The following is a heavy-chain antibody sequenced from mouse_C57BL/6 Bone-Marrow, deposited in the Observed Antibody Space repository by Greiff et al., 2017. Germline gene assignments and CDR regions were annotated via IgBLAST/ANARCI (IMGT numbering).Heavy chain of an antibody. CDR2: IYSGSGST. D-gene: IGHD2-5*01. CDR1: GYTFPSYW. CDR3: ARPYYRDYEYFDI. V-gene: IGHV1-55*01. Sequence: VQLQQPGAELVKPGASVKMSCKASGYTFPSYWITWVKQRPGHGLEWIGDIYSGSGSTNYNEKFKSKATLTVDTSSRAAYMQLTGLTSEDSAVYYCARPYYRDYEYFDIGGTGTTVTVSS. J-gene: IGHJ1*03.